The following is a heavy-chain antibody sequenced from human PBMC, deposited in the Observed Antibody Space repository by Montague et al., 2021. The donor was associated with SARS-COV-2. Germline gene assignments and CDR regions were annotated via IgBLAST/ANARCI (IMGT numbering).Heavy chain of an antibody. V-gene: IGHV2-5*01. J-gene: IGHJ2*01. CDR1: GFSLSTSGVG. CDR3: AHKTGLRYFDWLFQTNPTGGYFDL. Sequence: PALVKPTQTLTLTCTFSGFSLSTSGVGVGWIRQPPGKALEWLALIYWTDDKRYSPSLKSRLTITKDTSKNQVVLTMTNMDPVDTATYYCAHKTGLRYFDWLFQTNPTGGYFDLWGRGTLVTVSS. CDR2: IYWTDDK. D-gene: IGHD3-9*01.